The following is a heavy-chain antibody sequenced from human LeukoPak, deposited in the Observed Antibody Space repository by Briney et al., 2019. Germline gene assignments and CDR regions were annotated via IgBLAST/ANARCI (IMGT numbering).Heavy chain of an antibody. V-gene: IGHV1-18*01. Sequence: GASVKVSCKASGYTFTTYGISWVRQAPGQGLEWMGWISAYNDNRNYAQKFQGRVTMTTDTSTSTAYTELRSLRSDDTAVYYCARDDGKWNYVANYWGQGTLVTVSS. D-gene: IGHD1-7*01. CDR3: ARDDGKWNYVANY. J-gene: IGHJ4*02. CDR2: ISAYNDNR. CDR1: GYTFTTYG.